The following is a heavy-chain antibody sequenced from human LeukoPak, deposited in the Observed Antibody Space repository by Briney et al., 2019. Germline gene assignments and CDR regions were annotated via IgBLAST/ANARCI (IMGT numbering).Heavy chain of an antibody. D-gene: IGHD3-10*01. Sequence: PSETLSHTCAVYGGSFSGYYWSWIRQPPGKGLEWIGEINHSGSTNYNPSLKSRVTISVDTSKNQFSLKLSSVTAADTAVYYCARPYGSYWGQGTLVTVSS. CDR3: ARPYGSY. V-gene: IGHV4-34*01. CDR1: GGSFSGYY. CDR2: INHSGST. J-gene: IGHJ4*02.